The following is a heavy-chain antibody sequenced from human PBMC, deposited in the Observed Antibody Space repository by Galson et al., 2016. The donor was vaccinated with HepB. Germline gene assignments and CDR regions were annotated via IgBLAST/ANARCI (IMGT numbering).Heavy chain of an antibody. Sequence: SLRLSCAASGFTFSDYYMSWIRQAPGKGLEWVSYISSSSSYTNYAESVKGRFTISRGNAKNSLYLQMNSLRAEDTAVYYCARAQTTVVTYIDNWGQGTLVTVSS. V-gene: IGHV3-11*06. CDR1: GFTFSDYY. CDR3: ARAQTTVVTYIDN. D-gene: IGHD4-23*01. CDR2: ISSSSSYT. J-gene: IGHJ4*02.